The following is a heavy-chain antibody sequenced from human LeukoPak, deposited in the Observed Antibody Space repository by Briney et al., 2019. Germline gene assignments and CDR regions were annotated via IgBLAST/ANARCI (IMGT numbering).Heavy chain of an antibody. CDR2: INSEGTGT. V-gene: IGHV3-74*01. Sequence: GGSLRLSCAASGFTFRRYWMHWVRQVPGKGLVWVSRINSEGTGTSYADSVKGRFTISRDNAKNTLYLQMNSLRAEDTAVYYCATRDQSCIGGSCYPIDYWGQGTLVTVSS. CDR3: ATRDQSCIGGSCYPIDY. D-gene: IGHD2-15*01. J-gene: IGHJ4*02. CDR1: GFTFRRYW.